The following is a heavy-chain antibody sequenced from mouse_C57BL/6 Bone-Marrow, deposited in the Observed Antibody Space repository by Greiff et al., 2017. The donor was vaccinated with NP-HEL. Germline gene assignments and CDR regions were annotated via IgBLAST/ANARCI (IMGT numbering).Heavy chain of an antibody. J-gene: IGHJ2*01. V-gene: IGHV1-69*01. CDR2: IDLSDSYT. Sequence: QVHVKQPGAELVMPGASVKLSCKASGYTFTSYWMHWVKQRPGQGLEWIGEIDLSDSYTNYNQKFKGKSTLTVDKSSSTAYMQLSSLTSEDSAVYYCAIYYDYDGSCFDYWGQGTTLTVSS. CDR1: GYTFTSYW. D-gene: IGHD2-4*01. CDR3: AIYYDYDGSCFDY.